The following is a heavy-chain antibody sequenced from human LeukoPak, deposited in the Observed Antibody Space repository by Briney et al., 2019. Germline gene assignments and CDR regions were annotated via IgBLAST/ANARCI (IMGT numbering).Heavy chain of an antibody. J-gene: IGHJ4*02. CDR2: INQDGSEK. Sequence: GGSLRLSCAASGFTFSTYWMSWVRQAPGKGLEWVANINQDGSEKYYVDSVKGRFTISRDNVENSLYLQLNSLRAEDTAVYYCARDSGYDYWGIDYWGQGTLVTVSS. CDR3: ARDSGYDYWGIDY. D-gene: IGHD5-12*01. CDR1: GFTFSTYW. V-gene: IGHV3-7*01.